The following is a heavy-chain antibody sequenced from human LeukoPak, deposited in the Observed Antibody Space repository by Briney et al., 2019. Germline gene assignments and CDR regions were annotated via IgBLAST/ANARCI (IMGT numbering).Heavy chain of an antibody. J-gene: IGHJ5*02. Sequence: GGTLRLSCAASGFTVSSNYMSWVRQAPGKGLEWVSVNGGGTTYYADSVKGRFTISRDNSKNTLYLQMNSLRAEDTAVYYCARITMSRFDPWGQGTLVTVS. D-gene: IGHD3-10*02. CDR2: NGGGTT. CDR3: ARITMSRFDP. V-gene: IGHV3-53*01. CDR1: GFTVSSNY.